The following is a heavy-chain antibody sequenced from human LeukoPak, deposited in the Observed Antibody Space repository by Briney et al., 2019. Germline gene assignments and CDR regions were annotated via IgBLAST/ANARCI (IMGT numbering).Heavy chain of an antibody. D-gene: IGHD1-26*01. Sequence: PGGSLRLSCAASGFTFSSYAMSWVRQAPGKGLEWVSAISGSGGSTYYADSVKGRFTIPRDNSKNTPYLQMNSLRAEDTAVYYCAKDILSWGGSHDYWGQGTLVTVSS. CDR2: ISGSGGST. J-gene: IGHJ4*02. CDR3: AKDILSWGGSHDY. V-gene: IGHV3-23*01. CDR1: GFTFSSYA.